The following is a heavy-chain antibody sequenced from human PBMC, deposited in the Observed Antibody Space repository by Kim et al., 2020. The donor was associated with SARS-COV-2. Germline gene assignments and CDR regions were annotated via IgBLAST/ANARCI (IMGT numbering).Heavy chain of an antibody. J-gene: IGHJ4*02. Sequence: TNCPQKVQGRVTITTDTSATTAFMELRSLRSDDTAVYYCARDRGLAYFSDYWGQGTLVTVSS. CDR2: T. CDR3: ARDRGLAYFSDY. D-gene: IGHD1-26*01. V-gene: IGHV1-18*01.